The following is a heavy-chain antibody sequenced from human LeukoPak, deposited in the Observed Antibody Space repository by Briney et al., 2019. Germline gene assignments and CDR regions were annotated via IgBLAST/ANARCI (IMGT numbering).Heavy chain of an antibody. D-gene: IGHD6-13*01. Sequence: GGSLTLSCAASGFTFSRYGMHWVRQAPGKGLEWVAVISYDGYDKYHADSVKGRFTISRDNSKNTLYLQMNSLRAEDMAVYYCAKDGDIAAAGYYFDYWGQGTLVTVSS. CDR2: ISYDGYDK. CDR3: AKDGDIAAAGYYFDY. CDR1: GFTFSRYG. J-gene: IGHJ4*02. V-gene: IGHV3-30*18.